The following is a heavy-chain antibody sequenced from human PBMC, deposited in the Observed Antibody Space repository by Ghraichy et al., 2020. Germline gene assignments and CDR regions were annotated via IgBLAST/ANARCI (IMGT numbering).Heavy chain of an antibody. CDR2: IYYTGST. D-gene: IGHD7-27*01. CDR1: GGSISSSTYY. CDR3: AGLTGFRFDA. V-gene: IGHV4-39*01. J-gene: IGHJ5*02. Sequence: SQTLSLTCTVSGGSISSSTYYWGWIRQPPGKGLEWIGNIYYTGSTYYNPSLKSRVSISADSSKHQVSLKVRSVTAADTSVYYGAGLTGFRFDAWGQGTMVTVSS.